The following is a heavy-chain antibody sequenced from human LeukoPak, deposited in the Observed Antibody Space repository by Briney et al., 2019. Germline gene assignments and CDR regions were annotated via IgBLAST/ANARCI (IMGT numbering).Heavy chain of an antibody. CDR2: ISAYNGNT. D-gene: IGHD3-10*01. Sequence: ASVKVSCKASGYTFTSYGISWVRQAPGQGLEWMGWISAYNGNTNYAQRLQGRVTTTTDTSTSTAYMELRSLRSDDTAVYYCARDFRDFARGPGGDWGQGTLVTVSS. J-gene: IGHJ4*02. V-gene: IGHV1-18*01. CDR1: GYTFTSYG. CDR3: ARDFRDFARGPGGD.